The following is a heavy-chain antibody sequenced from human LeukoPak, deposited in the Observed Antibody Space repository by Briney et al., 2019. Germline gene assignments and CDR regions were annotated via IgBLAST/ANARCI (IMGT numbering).Heavy chain of an antibody. CDR1: GFTFSGHW. D-gene: IGHD1-14*01. Sequence: GGALRLSCAASGFTFSGHWMSWVRQAPGKGLEWVANINQGGSDKYYVDSVKGRFTISRDNANNLLYLQMNSLRGEDTAVYYCTRDRSRAEDDWGQGTLVTVSS. CDR2: INQGGSDK. J-gene: IGHJ4*02. V-gene: IGHV3-7*01. CDR3: TRDRSRAEDD.